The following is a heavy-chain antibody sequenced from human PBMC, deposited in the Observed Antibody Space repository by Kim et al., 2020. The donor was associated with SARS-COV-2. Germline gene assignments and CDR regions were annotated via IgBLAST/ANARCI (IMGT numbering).Heavy chain of an antibody. CDR3: ATSHSSSWEFDY. D-gene: IGHD6-13*01. V-gene: IGHV3-7*03. CDR2: IKQDGSEK. Sequence: GGSLRLSCAASGFTFSSYWMSWVRQAPGKGLEWVANIKQDGSEKYYVDSVKGRFTISRDNAKNSLYLQMNSLRAEDTAVYYCATSHSSSWEFDYWGQGTLVTVAS. CDR1: GFTFSSYW. J-gene: IGHJ4*02.